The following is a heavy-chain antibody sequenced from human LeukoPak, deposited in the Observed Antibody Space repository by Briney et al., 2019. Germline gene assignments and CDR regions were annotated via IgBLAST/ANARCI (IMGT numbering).Heavy chain of an antibody. Sequence: GASVKVSCKASGYTFTSYYMHWVRQAPGQGLEWMGIINPSGGSTIYAQKLQGRVTITRDTSTSTVYMELSSLSSEDTAVYYCARDPTYCSSTSCYSGMDVWGQGTTVTVSS. CDR2: INPSGGST. V-gene: IGHV1-46*03. CDR1: GYTFTSYY. J-gene: IGHJ6*02. D-gene: IGHD2-2*01. CDR3: ARDPTYCSSTSCYSGMDV.